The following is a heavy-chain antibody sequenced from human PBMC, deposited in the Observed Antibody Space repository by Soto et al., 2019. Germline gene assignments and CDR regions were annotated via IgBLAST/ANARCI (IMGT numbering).Heavy chain of an antibody. V-gene: IGHV3-23*01. Sequence: GVSLSPSCSASGFTFIDQYMRWIRQAPGKGLEWVCGFSGGSGTTHYADRVRGRFTISRDDPRQTVYLQMNSLGADDTAVYYCVRWNGFGDFWGQGTLVTVSS. D-gene: IGHD1-1*01. CDR3: VRWNGFGDF. CDR2: FSGGSGTT. J-gene: IGHJ4*02. CDR1: GFTFIDQY.